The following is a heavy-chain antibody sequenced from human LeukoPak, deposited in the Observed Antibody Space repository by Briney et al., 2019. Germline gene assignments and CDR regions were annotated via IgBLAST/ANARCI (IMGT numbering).Heavy chain of an antibody. CDR2: IYYSGST. Sequence: SETLSLTCTVSGGSISSYYWGWIRQPPGKGLEWIGYIYYSGSTNYNPSLKSRVTISVDTSKNQVSLKLSSVTAADTAVYYCARIGGSSDFFDYWGQGTLVTVSS. J-gene: IGHJ4*02. CDR3: ARIGGSSDFFDY. CDR1: GGSISSYY. V-gene: IGHV4-59*01. D-gene: IGHD1-26*01.